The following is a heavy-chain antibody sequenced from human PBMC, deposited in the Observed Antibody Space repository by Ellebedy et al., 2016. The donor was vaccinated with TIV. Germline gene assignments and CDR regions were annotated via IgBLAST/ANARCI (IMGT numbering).Heavy chain of an antibody. V-gene: IGHV4-34*01. CDR2: INHSGST. Sequence: SETLSLXXAVYGGSFSGYYWSWIRQPPGKGLEWIGEINHSGSTNYNPSLKSRVTISVDTSKNQFSLKLSSVTAADTAVYYCASRRLRFLEWLSPFDYWGQGTLVTVSS. CDR3: ASRRLRFLEWLSPFDY. J-gene: IGHJ4*02. CDR1: GGSFSGYY. D-gene: IGHD3-3*01.